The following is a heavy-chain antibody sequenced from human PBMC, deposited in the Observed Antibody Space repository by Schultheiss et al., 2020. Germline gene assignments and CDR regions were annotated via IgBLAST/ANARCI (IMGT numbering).Heavy chain of an antibody. Sequence: SETLSLTCTVSGGSISSGGYYWSWIRQHPGKGLEWIGYIYYSGSTYYNPSLKSRVTISVDTSKNQFSLKLSSVTAADTAVYYCARDRTGYDIVDYWGQGTLVTVSS. D-gene: IGHD3/OR15-3a*01. CDR2: IYYSGST. CDR3: ARDRTGYDIVDY. J-gene: IGHJ4*02. CDR1: GGSISSGGYY. V-gene: IGHV4-31*03.